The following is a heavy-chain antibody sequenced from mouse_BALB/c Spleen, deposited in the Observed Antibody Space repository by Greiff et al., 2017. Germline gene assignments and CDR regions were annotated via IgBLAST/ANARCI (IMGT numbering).Heavy chain of an antibody. V-gene: IGHV1-9*01. J-gene: IGHJ2*01. D-gene: IGHD3-1*01. Sequence: VQLQESGAELMKPGASVKISCKATGYTFSSYWIEWVKQRPGHGLEWIGEILPGSGSTNYNEKFKGKATFTADTSSNTAYMQLSSLTSEDSAVYYCARHSSGYDYAMDYWGQGTTLTVSS. CDR2: ILPGSGST. CDR3: ARHSSGYDYAMDY. CDR1: GYTFSSYW.